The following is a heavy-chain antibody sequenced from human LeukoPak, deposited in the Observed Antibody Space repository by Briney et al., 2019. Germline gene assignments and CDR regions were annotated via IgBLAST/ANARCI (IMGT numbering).Heavy chain of an antibody. CDR3: ARASVTPGGLFDY. V-gene: IGHV1-69*05. J-gene: IGHJ4*02. D-gene: IGHD4-17*01. CDR2: IIPIFGTA. Sequence: SVKVSCXASGGTFSSYAISWVRQAPGQGLEWMGRIIPIFGTANYAQKFQGRVTITTDESTSTAYMELSSLRSEDTAVYYCARASVTPGGLFDYWGQGTLVTVSS. CDR1: GGTFSSYA.